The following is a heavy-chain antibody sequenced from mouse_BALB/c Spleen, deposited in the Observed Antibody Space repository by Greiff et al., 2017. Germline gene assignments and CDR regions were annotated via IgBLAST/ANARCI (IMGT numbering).Heavy chain of an antibody. J-gene: IGHJ3*01. CDR1: GFSLTSYG. V-gene: IGHV2-9*02. Sequence: QVQLKESGPGLVAPSQSLSITCTVSGFSLTSYGVYWVRQPPGKGLEWLGVIWAGGSTNYNSALMSRLSISKDNSKSQVFLKMNSLQTDDTAMYYCARGGDVFAYWGQGTLVTVSA. CDR3: ARGGDVFAY. CDR2: IWAGGST.